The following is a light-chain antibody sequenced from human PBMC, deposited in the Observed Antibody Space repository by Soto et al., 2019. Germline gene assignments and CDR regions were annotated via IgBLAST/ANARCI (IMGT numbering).Light chain of an antibody. J-gene: IGKJ1*01. V-gene: IGKV3-20*01. CDR2: GAS. CDR3: QQYGSSFPT. CDR1: QSVRSRS. Sequence: EIVLTQSPDTLSLSPWERATLSCRASQSVRSRSLAWYQHNPGQAPRLPTDGASSRATGIPDRVSGSGSGTDFTLTISRLEPEDFVVYYCQQYGSSFPTFGQGTKVDIK.